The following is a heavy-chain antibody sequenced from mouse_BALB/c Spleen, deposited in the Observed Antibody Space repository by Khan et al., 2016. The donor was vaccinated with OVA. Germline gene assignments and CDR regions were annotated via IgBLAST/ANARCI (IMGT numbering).Heavy chain of an antibody. V-gene: IGHV5-17*02. Sequence: EVQLQESGGGLVQPGGSRKLSCAASGFTFSRFGMHWVRQAPEKGLEWVAYISSGSSSIYYADTVKGRFTISRDNPKNTLFLQMTSLRSEDTAMYYCARYSNFDYWGQGTTLTVSS. CDR3: ARYSNFDY. J-gene: IGHJ2*01. CDR2: ISSGSSSI. CDR1: GFTFSRFG.